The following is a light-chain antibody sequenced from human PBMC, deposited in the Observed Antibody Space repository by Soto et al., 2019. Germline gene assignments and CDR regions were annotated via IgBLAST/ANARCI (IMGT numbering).Light chain of an antibody. CDR2: AAS. V-gene: IGKV1-39*01. Sequence: VHRPQCPPSLCCARGARSPHPCRASQKIRGWLAWYQQKPGKAPNLLIYAASSLQSGVPSRFSGIGSGTDFTLSISSLQPEDFATYYCQQSYSGPLTFCGGTMVDIK. CDR3: QQSYSGPLT. CDR1: QKIRGW. J-gene: IGKJ4*01.